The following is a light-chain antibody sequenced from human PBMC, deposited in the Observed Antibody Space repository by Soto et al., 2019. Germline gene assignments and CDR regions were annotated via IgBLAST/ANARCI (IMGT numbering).Light chain of an antibody. CDR3: QSYDRSLSVV. J-gene: IGLJ2*01. CDR2: GNT. Sequence: QSVLTHPPSVSWAPGHRVTISCTGSSSNIGAGYDVHWYQQLPGTGPKLLIFGNTNRPSGVPDRFSASKSGASASLAITGLQTEDEADYYCQSYDRSLSVVFGGGTKVTVL. CDR1: SSNIGAGYD. V-gene: IGLV1-40*01.